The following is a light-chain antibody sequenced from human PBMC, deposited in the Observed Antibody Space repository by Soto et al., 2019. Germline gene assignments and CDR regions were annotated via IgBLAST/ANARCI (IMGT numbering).Light chain of an antibody. CDR3: QQYGSSPRT. J-gene: IGKJ1*01. CDR1: QSVSSSY. CDR2: GAS. V-gene: IGKV3-20*01. Sequence: EIVLTQSPGTLSLSPGERATLSCRASQSVSSSYLAWYQQKPGQAPRLLIYGASSRATGIPDRFSGSGSGTNFTLTISRLEPEDFAVNYCQQYGSSPRTFCQGTKVEIK.